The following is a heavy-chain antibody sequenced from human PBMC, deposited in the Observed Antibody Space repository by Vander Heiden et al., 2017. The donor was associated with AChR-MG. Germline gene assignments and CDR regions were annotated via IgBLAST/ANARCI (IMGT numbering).Heavy chain of an antibody. D-gene: IGHD5-12*01. J-gene: IGHJ6*02. V-gene: IGHV1-8*01. CDR1: GYTFTTYD. CDR2: MNPSSGNT. CDR3: ARGRYSSYDYYYYGMDV. Sequence: QVQLVQSGTAVKRPGASVKVSCKASGYTFTTYDITWVRQATGQGPEWMGWMNPSSGNTAYSQKFQGRVTMTRNTSISSAYMELSSLTSDDTAIYYCARGRYSSYDYYYYGMDVWGQGTTVTVSS.